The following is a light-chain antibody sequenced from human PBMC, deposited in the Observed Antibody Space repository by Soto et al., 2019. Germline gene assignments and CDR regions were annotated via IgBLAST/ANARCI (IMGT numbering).Light chain of an antibody. V-gene: IGLV4-69*01. CDR3: QTWDTGARVV. CDR2: LSSDGSH. CDR1: SGHSSYA. Sequence: QSVLTQSPSASASLGASVKLTCTLSSGHSSYAIAWHQQQPEKGPRYLMKLSSDGSHSKGDGIPDRFSGSSSGAERYLTLSSLQSEDEADYYCQTWDTGARVVFGGGTKLTVL. J-gene: IGLJ2*01.